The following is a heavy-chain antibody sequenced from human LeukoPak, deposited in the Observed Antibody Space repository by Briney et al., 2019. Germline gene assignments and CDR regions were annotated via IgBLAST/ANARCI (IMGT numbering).Heavy chain of an antibody. CDR2: ISGSGGSL. J-gene: IGHJ4*02. D-gene: IGHD4-17*01. Sequence: PGGSLRLSCAGSGFTFSSYAMSWVRQAPGKGLECVSTISGSGGSLYYADSVKGRFTISRDNSKNTLYLQMNSLTAGDTAVYYCAKDSAWNPRLRGFHHDYWGQGVLLTVSS. CDR3: AKDSAWNPRLRGFHHDY. CDR1: GFTFSSYA. V-gene: IGHV3-23*01.